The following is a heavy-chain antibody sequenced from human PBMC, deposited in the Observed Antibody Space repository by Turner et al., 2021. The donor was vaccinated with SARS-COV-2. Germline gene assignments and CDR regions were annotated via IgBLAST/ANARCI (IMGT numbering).Heavy chain of an antibody. J-gene: IGHJ4*02. CDR3: ARDGKWEPLDY. D-gene: IGHD1-26*01. V-gene: IGHV1-69*10. Sequence: QVQLVQSGAGVKKPGSSVKVSCKASGGTFSSYAISWVRQAPGQGLEWMGGIIPILGIANDAQKFKGRVTITADKSRSSAYMELSSLRSEDTAVYYCARDGKWEPLDYWGQGTLVTVSS. CDR1: GGTFSSYA. CDR2: IIPILGIA.